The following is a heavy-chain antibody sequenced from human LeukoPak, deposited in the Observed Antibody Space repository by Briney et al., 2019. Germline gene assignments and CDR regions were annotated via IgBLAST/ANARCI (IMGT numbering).Heavy chain of an antibody. CDR2: IIPMFGIA. D-gene: IGHD6-19*01. V-gene: IGHV1-69*13. CDR3: ARDRPYTGGWRGFDY. Sequence: SVKVSCKASGGTFSRYAISWVRQAPGQGLEWMGGIIPMFGIANHAQKFQGRVTITADESTSTAYMELSSLRSEDTAVYYCARDRPYTGGWRGFDYWGQGTLVTVSS. CDR1: GGTFSRYA. J-gene: IGHJ4*02.